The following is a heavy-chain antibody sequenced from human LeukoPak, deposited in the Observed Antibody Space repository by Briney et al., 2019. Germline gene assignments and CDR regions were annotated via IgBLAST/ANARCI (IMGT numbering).Heavy chain of an antibody. CDR3: ARVRRNILTGYPIDY. J-gene: IGHJ4*02. Sequence: ASVKVSCKASGYTFTSYDINWVRQATGQGLEWMGWMNPNSGITGYAQKFQGRVTITRNTSISTAYMELSSLRSEDTAVYYCARVRRNILTGYPIDYWGQGTLVTVSS. CDR2: MNPNSGIT. CDR1: GYTFTSYD. V-gene: IGHV1-8*03. D-gene: IGHD3-9*01.